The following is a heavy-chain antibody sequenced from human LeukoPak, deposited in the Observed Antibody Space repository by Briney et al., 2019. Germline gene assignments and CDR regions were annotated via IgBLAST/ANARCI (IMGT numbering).Heavy chain of an antibody. V-gene: IGHV3-74*01. J-gene: IGHJ4*02. CDR3: ATSRTFGE. D-gene: IGHD3-16*01. Sequence: GGSLRLSCAASGFTFCSSWMHAVRQAPGKGLVWVSRINSDGGSTSYADSVKGRFTISTDNAKNTVYLQMNSLRAEDTAVYYCATSRTFGEWSQGTLVTVSS. CDR1: GFTFCSSW. CDR2: INSDGGST.